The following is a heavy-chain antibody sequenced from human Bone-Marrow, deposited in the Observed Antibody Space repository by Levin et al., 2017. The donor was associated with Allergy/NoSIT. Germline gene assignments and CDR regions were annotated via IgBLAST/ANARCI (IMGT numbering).Heavy chain of an antibody. J-gene: IGHJ6*02. CDR3: ARHHSYVNTLYGMDV. CDR2: IYYSGST. D-gene: IGHD5-18*01. V-gene: IGHV4-39*01. Sequence: SETLSLTCTVSGGSISSSSYYWGWIRQPPGKGLEWIGSIYYSGSTYYNPSLKSRVTISVDTSKNQFSLKLSSVTAADTAVYYCARHHSYVNTLYGMDVWGQGTTVTVSS. CDR1: GGSISSSSYY.